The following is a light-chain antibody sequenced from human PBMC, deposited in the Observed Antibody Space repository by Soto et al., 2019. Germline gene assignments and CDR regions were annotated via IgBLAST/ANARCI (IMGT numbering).Light chain of an antibody. CDR2: TTN. CDR3: AAWDDSLNGHV. J-gene: IGLJ1*01. Sequence: QSVLTQPHSASGTPGQRVTISCSGSSSNIGTSSVHWFQQLSGTAPKLLISTTNQRPSGVPERFSGSTSGTSASLAISGLQSEDEADYYCAAWDDSLNGHVFGTGTKVTVL. CDR1: SSNIGTSS. V-gene: IGLV1-44*01.